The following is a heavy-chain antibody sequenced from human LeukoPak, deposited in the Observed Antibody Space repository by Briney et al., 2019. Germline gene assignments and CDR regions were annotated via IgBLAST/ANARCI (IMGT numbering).Heavy chain of an antibody. V-gene: IGHV3-21*01. Sequence: GGSLRLSCAASGFTFSSYSMTWVRQAPGKGLEWVSSMSSSTSFMYYVDSVKGRFTISRDNAKNSLYLQMNSLRAEDTAVYYCARGLVVKPWLSPDDAFDIWGQGTMVTVSS. D-gene: IGHD3-22*01. CDR2: MSSSTSFM. CDR1: GFTFSSYS. CDR3: ARGLVVKPWLSPDDAFDI. J-gene: IGHJ3*02.